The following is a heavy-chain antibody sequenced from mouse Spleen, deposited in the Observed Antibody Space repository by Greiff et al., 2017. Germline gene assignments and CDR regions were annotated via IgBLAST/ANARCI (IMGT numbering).Heavy chain of an antibody. Sequence: VQLVESGAELVRPGASVTLSCKASGYTFTDYEMHWVKQTPVHGLEWIGAIDPETGGTAYNQKFKGKAILTADKSSSTAYMELRSLTSEDSAVYYCTRDCYGNYSYWGQGTTLTVSS. D-gene: IGHD2-1*01. V-gene: IGHV1-15*01. CDR3: TRDCYGNYSY. CDR1: GYTFTDYE. CDR2: IDPETGGT. J-gene: IGHJ2*01.